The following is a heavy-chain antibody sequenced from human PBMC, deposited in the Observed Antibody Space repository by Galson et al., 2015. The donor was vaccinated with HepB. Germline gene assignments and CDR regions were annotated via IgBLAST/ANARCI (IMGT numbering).Heavy chain of an antibody. Sequence: SLRLSCAASGFTFNTYGMHWVRQAPGKGLEWVAVIWYDGSNKFYGDSVKGRFTVSRDNSKSTLYLQMSSLRAEDTAVYFCARDHTPRGLEYSMDVWGQGTTFTVSS. J-gene: IGHJ6*02. CDR2: IWYDGSNK. CDR1: GFTFNTYG. V-gene: IGHV3-33*01. CDR3: ARDHTPRGLEYSMDV. D-gene: IGHD2-2*02.